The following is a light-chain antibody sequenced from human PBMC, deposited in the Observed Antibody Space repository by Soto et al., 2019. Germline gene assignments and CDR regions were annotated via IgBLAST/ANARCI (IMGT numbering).Light chain of an antibody. CDR3: CSYSDTSTLV. CDR1: SSDDGSYNL. CDR2: EGS. J-gene: IGLJ2*01. V-gene: IGLV2-23*01. Sequence: QSALTQPASVSGSPGQSITISCTGTSSDDGSYNLVSWYQQYPGKAPKLMIHEGSKRPSGVSNRFSGSKSGNTASLTISGLQAEDEADYYCCSYSDTSTLVFGGGTKLTVL.